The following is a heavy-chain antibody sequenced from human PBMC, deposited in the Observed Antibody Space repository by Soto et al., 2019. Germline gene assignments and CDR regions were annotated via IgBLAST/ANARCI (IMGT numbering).Heavy chain of an antibody. CDR3: ARDTGYAGSYSFLDY. CDR1: GYTFTGYY. Sequence: ASVKVSCKASGYTFTGYYMHWVRQAPGQGLEWMGWINPNSGGTNYAQKFQGRVTMTRDTSISTAYMELSRLRSDDTAVYYCARDTGYAGSYSFLDYWGQGTLVTVYS. D-gene: IGHD1-26*01. CDR2: INPNSGGT. J-gene: IGHJ4*02. V-gene: IGHV1-2*02.